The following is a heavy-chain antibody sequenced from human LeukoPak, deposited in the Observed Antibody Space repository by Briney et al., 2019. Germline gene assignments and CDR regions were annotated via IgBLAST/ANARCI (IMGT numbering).Heavy chain of an antibody. CDR1: GFTFRNYG. J-gene: IGHJ3*02. CDR2: IWFDGSKT. V-gene: IGHV3-33*01. D-gene: IGHD4-17*01. CDR3: ARCNGDYTAFDI. Sequence: GGSLRLSCDASGFTFRNYGMHWVRQAPGKGLEWVAVIWFDGSKTNYIESVRGRVTISRDNSRATLSLQMNSLRVEDTAMYYCARCNGDYTAFDIWGHGTMVTVSS.